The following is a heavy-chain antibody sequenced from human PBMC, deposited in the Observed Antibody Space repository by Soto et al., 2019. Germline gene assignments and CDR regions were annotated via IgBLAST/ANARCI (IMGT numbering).Heavy chain of an antibody. CDR2: IWYDGSNK. V-gene: IGHV3-33*01. J-gene: IGHJ6*03. CDR3: VRDLHYSSGWTVADYYMYV. Sequence: PGGSLRLSCAASGITFSSYGMHWVRQAPGKGLEWVAVIWYDGSNKYYADSVKGRFTISRDNSKNTLYLQMNSLRAEDTAVYYCVRDLHYSSGWTVADYYMYVWGKGTTVTVSS. D-gene: IGHD6-19*01. CDR1: GITFSSYG.